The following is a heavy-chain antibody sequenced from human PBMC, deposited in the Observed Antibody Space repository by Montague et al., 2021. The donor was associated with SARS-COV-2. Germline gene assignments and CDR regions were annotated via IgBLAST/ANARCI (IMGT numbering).Heavy chain of an antibody. V-gene: IGHV4-39*01. Sequence: SETLSLTCSFSGTTRKNNYYWGWIRQPPGKGLEWVGSLYYSGNAXXSPXXXSRVTISVDTSRSQFSLQLTSVTVADTAIYYCARGIDFGLVASRSHYFDTWGQGTLVSVSS. CDR2: LYYSGNA. CDR1: GTTRKNNYY. CDR3: ARGIDFGLVASRSHYFDT. D-gene: IGHD3-3*01. J-gene: IGHJ4*02.